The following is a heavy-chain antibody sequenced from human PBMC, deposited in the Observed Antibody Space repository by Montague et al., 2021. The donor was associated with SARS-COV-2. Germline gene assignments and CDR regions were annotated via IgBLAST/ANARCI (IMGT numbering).Heavy chain of an antibody. CDR1: GGSISSSNW. CDR3: ASRGAGWFGSNPERFDY. V-gene: IGHV4-4*02. Sequence: SETLSLTCAVAGGSISSSNWWSWVRQPPWKGLEWIGEIYHSGSTXYNPARKSRVTISVDKSKNQFSLKLSSVTAADTAVYYCASRGAGWFGSNPERFDYWGQGTLVTVSS. D-gene: IGHD3-10*01. CDR2: IYHSGST. J-gene: IGHJ4*02.